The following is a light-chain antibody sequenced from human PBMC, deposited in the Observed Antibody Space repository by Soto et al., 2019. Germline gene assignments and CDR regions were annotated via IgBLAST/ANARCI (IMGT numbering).Light chain of an antibody. CDR2: DVS. J-gene: IGLJ1*01. CDR1: TSDIGDYND. Sequence: QSALTQPRSVSGSPGQSVTISCTGTTSDIGDYNDVSWYQQHPGKAPKLIIFDVSKRPSGVPDRFSGSRSGNPASLTISGLQAEDEADYYCCSYAGNDTLVFGSGTKLTVL. V-gene: IGLV2-11*01. CDR3: CSYAGNDTLV.